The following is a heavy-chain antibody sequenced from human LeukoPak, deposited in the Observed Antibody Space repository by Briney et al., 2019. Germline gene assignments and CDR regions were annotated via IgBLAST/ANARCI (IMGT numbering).Heavy chain of an antibody. D-gene: IGHD4-23*01. CDR1: GFTVSSNH. V-gene: IGHV3-48*03. Sequence: GGSLRLSCAASGFTVSSNHMNWVRQAPGKGLEWVSYISTSGGTIYYADSVKGRFTISRDNAKNSLYLQMNSQRAEDTAVYYCARDSYYGGTQDYWGQGTLVTVSS. J-gene: IGHJ4*02. CDR3: ARDSYYGGTQDY. CDR2: ISTSGGTI.